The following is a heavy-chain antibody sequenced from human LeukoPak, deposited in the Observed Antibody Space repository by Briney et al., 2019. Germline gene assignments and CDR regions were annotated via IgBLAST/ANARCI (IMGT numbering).Heavy chain of an antibody. J-gene: IGHJ3*02. CDR2: INPGGDNT. CDR1: GYTFTSYG. V-gene: IGHV1-46*01. Sequence: GASVKVSCKAPGYTFTSYGISWVRQAPGQGLEWMGLINPGGDNTDYAQNFQGRVTMTRDTSTSTVYMGLSSLRSEDTAVYYCARIRDGYNDAYDIWGQGTMVTVSS. CDR3: ARIRDGYNDAYDI. D-gene: IGHD5-24*01.